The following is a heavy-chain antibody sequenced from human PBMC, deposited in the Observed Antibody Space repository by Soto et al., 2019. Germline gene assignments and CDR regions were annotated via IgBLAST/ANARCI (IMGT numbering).Heavy chain of an antibody. V-gene: IGHV4-34*01. J-gene: IGHJ4*02. CDR2: INHSGST. Sequence: QVQLQQWGAGLLKPSETLSLTCAVYGGSFSGYYWSWIRQPPGKGLEWIGEINHSGSTNYNPSLKSRVTISVDTSKNQFSLKLSSVTAADTAVYYCARCQRYCSSTSCYFRVYYFDYWGQGTLVTVSS. D-gene: IGHD2-2*01. CDR3: ARCQRYCSSTSCYFRVYYFDY. CDR1: GGSFSGYY.